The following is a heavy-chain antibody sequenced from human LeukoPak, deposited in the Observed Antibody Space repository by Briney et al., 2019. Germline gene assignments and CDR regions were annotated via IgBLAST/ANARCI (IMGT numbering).Heavy chain of an antibody. CDR3: AGCGGDCYPWYFDL. J-gene: IGHJ2*01. D-gene: IGHD2-21*02. Sequence: SETLSLTCTVSGGSISSYYLSWIRQPPGKGLEWIGYIYYSGSTNYNPSLKSRVTISVDTSKNQFSLKLSSVTAADTAVYYCAGCGGDCYPWYFDLWGRGTLVTVSS. CDR2: IYYSGST. CDR1: GGSISSYY. V-gene: IGHV4-59*12.